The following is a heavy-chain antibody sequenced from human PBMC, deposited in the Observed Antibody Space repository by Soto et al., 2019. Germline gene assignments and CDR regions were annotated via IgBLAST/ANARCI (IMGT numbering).Heavy chain of an antibody. CDR1: GFTFSSYS. V-gene: IGHV3-21*01. CDR3: ARGSGDYGDVYYYYYMDV. D-gene: IGHD4-17*01. J-gene: IGHJ6*03. Sequence: EVQLVESGGGLVKPGGFLRLSCAASGFTFSSYSMNWVRQAPGKGLEWVSSISSSSSYIYYADSVKGRFTISRDNAKNSLYLQMNSLRAEDTAVYYCARGSGDYGDVYYYYYMDVWGKGTTVTVSS. CDR2: ISSSSSYI.